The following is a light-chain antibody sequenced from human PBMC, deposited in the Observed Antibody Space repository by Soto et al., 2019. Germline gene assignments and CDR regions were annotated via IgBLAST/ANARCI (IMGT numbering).Light chain of an antibody. J-gene: IGKJ2*01. CDR3: QKYGSAPYT. V-gene: IGKV1-27*01. CDR2: LAS. CDR1: QGINSY. Sequence: DIQMTQSPSSLSASVGDRVTITCRTSQGINSYLAWYQQKPGKVPKLLIYLASTLQSGVPSRFSGSGSGTDFTLTISSLQPEDVATYYCQKYGSAPYTLGQGTKL.